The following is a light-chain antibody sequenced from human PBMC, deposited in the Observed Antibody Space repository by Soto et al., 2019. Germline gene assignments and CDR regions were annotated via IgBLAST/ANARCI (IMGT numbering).Light chain of an antibody. J-gene: IGKJ3*01. CDR3: QESHSTPFT. CDR2: AAS. CDR1: QSISSY. Sequence: DIQMTQSPSSLSASVGDRVTITCRASQSISSYLNWYQQKPGKAPKLLIYAASSLQSGVPSRFSGSGSGTDFTLTISSLQPEEFASYHCQESHSTPFTFGPGTKVDIK. V-gene: IGKV1-39*01.